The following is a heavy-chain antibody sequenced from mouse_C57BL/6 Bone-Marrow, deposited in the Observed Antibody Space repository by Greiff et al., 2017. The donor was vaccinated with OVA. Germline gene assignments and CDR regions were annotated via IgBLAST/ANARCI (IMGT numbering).Heavy chain of an antibody. CDR1: GYTFTSYW. J-gene: IGHJ3*01. CDR3: ARSRDYYGSEFAD. CDR2: IYPGSGST. Sequence: QVQLQQPGAELVKPGASVKMSCKASGYTFTSYWITWVKQRPGQGLEWIGDIYPGSGSTNYNEKFKSKATLAVDTSSSTAYMQLSSLTSEDSAVYYCARSRDYYGSEFADWGQGTLVTVSA. D-gene: IGHD1-1*01. V-gene: IGHV1-55*01.